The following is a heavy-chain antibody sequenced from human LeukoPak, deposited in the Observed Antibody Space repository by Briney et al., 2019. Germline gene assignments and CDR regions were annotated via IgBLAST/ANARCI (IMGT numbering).Heavy chain of an antibody. CDR3: ARKLRREYSSGHPPGY. J-gene: IGHJ4*02. D-gene: IGHD6-19*01. CDR2: MNPNSGNT. V-gene: IGHV1-8*01. CDR1: GYTCTSYD. Sequence: ASVKVSCKASGYTCTSYDINWVRQATGQGLEWLGWMNPNSGNTGYAQKFQGRVTMTRNTSISTAYMELSSLRSEDTAVYYCARKLRREYSSGHPPGYWGQGTLVTVSS.